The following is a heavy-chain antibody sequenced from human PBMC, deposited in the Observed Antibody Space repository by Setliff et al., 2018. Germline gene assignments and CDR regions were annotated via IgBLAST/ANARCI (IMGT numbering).Heavy chain of an antibody. Sequence: SETLSLTCTVYGGSFSNYYWSWIRQPPGKGLEWIGEINHSGSTNYNPSLTSRVSISVDTSKNQFSLKLSSVTAADTAVYYCARDPGFHSGTWSLDSWGQGRLVTVSS. CDR1: GGSFSNYY. D-gene: IGHD2-21*01. J-gene: IGHJ4*02. V-gene: IGHV4-34*01. CDR2: INHSGST. CDR3: ARDPGFHSGTWSLDS.